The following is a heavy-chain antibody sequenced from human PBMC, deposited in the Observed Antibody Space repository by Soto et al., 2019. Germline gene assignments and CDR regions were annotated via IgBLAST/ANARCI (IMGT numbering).Heavy chain of an antibody. CDR3: ASLYYYGSQNGFHP. D-gene: IGHD3-10*01. V-gene: IGHV4-31*03. Sequence: QVQLQESGPGLVKPSQTLSLTCTVSGGSISSGGYYWSWIRQHPGKGLEWIGYIYYSGSTYYNPSLKSRVTISVDTSKNQLSLKLSFVTTADTGVYYSASLYYYGSQNGFHPWGQGPLVTVSS. CDR1: GGSISSGGYY. CDR2: IYYSGST. J-gene: IGHJ5*02.